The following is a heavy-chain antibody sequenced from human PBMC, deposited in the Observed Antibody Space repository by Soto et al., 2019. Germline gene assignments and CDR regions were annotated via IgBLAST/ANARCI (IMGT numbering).Heavy chain of an antibody. CDR1: GFTFSSYA. CDR2: ISGSGGST. Sequence: GGSLRLSCAASGFTFSSYAMSWVRQAPGKGLEWVSAISGSGGSTYYADSVKGRFTISRDNSKNTLYLQMNSLRAEDTAVYYCAKDSRITMIVVVIYPDYWGQGTLVTVSS. V-gene: IGHV3-23*01. CDR3: AKDSRITMIVVVIYPDY. J-gene: IGHJ4*02. D-gene: IGHD3-22*01.